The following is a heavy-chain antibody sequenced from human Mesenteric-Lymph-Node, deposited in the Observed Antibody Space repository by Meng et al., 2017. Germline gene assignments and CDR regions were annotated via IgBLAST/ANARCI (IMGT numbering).Heavy chain of an antibody. CDR2: TYYRSKYYN. Sequence: QVQLQQSDPRLVNRSPTLSLTCASSGASVSSNSAAWNWIRQSPSRGLEWLGRTYYRSKYYNDYALSVKSRITINPDTSKNEFSLQLNSVTPEDTAIYYCARDWGDVRGGFDFWGQGTLVTVSS. J-gene: IGHJ4*02. CDR1: GASVSSNSAA. D-gene: IGHD3-10*02. CDR3: ARDWGDVRGGFDF. V-gene: IGHV6-1*01.